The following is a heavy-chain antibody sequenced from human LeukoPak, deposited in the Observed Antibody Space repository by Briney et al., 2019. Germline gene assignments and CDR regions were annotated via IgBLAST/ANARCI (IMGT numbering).Heavy chain of an antibody. Sequence: SVKVSCKASGGTFSSYAISWVRQAPGQGLEWMGGVIPMFGKPNYAQKFQGRVTITADESTSTAYMELSSLTSEDTALYYCARGGIPGQQLDYWGQGTLVTVSS. D-gene: IGHD6-13*01. CDR3: ARGGIPGQQLDY. J-gene: IGHJ4*02. CDR1: GGTFSSYA. CDR2: VIPMFGKP. V-gene: IGHV1-69*13.